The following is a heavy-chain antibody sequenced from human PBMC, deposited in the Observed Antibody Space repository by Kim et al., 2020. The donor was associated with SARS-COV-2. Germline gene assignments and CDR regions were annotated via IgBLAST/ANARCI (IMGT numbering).Heavy chain of an antibody. CDR1: GYTFTTYG. CDR3: ARGKYYYDTSGYYSQFDAFDI. J-gene: IGHJ3*02. D-gene: IGHD3-22*01. Sequence: ASVKVSCEASGYTFTTYGITWVRQAPGQGLEWMGWISVYNGITNYAQKLQGRVAMTADTSTTTAYMDLRSLRSDDTAVYYCARGKYYYDTSGYYSQFDAFDIWGPGTMVTVSS. CDR2: ISVYNGIT. V-gene: IGHV1-18*04.